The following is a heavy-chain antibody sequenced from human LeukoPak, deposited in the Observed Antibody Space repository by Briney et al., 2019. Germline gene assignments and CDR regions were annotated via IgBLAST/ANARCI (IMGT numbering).Heavy chain of an antibody. Sequence: SETLSLTCTVSGGSISNNYWSWFRQPPGKGLEWIGYIYYSGSTNYNPSLKSRVTISVDTSKSQFSLKLSSVTAADTAVYYCARRLGADPTIIDYWGQGTLVTVSS. CDR2: IYYSGST. CDR3: ARRLGADPTIIDY. D-gene: IGHD5-24*01. CDR1: GGSISNNY. J-gene: IGHJ4*02. V-gene: IGHV4-59*08.